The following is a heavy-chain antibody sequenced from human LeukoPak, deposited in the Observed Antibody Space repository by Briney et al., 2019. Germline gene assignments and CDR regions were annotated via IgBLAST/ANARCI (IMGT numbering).Heavy chain of an antibody. V-gene: IGHV4-34*01. CDR1: GGSFSGYY. Sequence: PSETLSLTCAVYGGSFSGYYWSWIRQPPGKGLEWIGEINHSGSTNYNPSLKSRVTLSVDTSKNQFSLKLSSVTAADTAVYYCARGGLITIFGVVTRIAFDIWGQGTMVTVSS. CDR2: INHSGST. D-gene: IGHD3-3*01. J-gene: IGHJ3*02. CDR3: ARGGLITIFGVVTRIAFDI.